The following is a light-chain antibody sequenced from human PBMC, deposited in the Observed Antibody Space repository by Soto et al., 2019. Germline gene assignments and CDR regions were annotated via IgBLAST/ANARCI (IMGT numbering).Light chain of an antibody. V-gene: IGKV3-20*01. CDR1: QSVSSSY. CDR3: QQYGSSPYT. J-gene: IGKJ2*01. Sequence: EMVLTQSPGTLDLSPGERATLSCSASQSVSSSYLAWYQQKPGQAPRLLIYGASSRATGIPDRFSGSGSGTDFTLTISRLEPEDFAVYYCQQYGSSPYTFGQGTKLEIK. CDR2: GAS.